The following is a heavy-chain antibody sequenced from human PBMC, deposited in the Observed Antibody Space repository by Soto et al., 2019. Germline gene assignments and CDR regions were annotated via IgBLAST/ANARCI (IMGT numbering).Heavy chain of an antibody. CDR2: ISGSGGST. V-gene: IGHV3-23*01. D-gene: IGHD2-15*01. Sequence: GGSLRLSCAASGFTFSSYAMSWVRQAPGKGLEWVSAISGSGGSTYYADSVKGRFTISRDNSKNTLYLQMNSLRAEDTAVYYCAKGRYCSGGSCYSRRKYYYYYMDVWGKGTTVTVSS. CDR3: AKGRYCSGGSCYSRRKYYYYYMDV. J-gene: IGHJ6*03. CDR1: GFTFSSYA.